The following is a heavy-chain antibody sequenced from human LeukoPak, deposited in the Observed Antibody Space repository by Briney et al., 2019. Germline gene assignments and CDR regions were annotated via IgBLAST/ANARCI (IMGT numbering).Heavy chain of an antibody. CDR1: GFTFSSYA. D-gene: IGHD6-19*01. CDR3: ARGAGIEWLVHDY. Sequence: GRSLRLSCAASGFTFSSYAMHWVRQAPGKGLEWVAVISYDGSNKYYADSVKGRLTISRDNSKNTLYLQMNSLRAEDTAVYYCARGAGIEWLVHDYWGQGTLVTVSS. CDR2: ISYDGSNK. J-gene: IGHJ4*02. V-gene: IGHV3-30-3*01.